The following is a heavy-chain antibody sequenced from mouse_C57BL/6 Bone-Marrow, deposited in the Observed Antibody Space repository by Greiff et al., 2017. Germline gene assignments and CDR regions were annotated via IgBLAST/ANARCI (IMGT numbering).Heavy chain of an antibody. CDR3: DSSGFYFDD. J-gene: IGHJ2*01. V-gene: IGHV1-64*01. CDR2: IHPNSGST. Sequence: VQLQQSGAELVKPGASVKLSCKASGYTFTSYWMHWVKQRPGQGLEWIGMIHPNSGSTNYNEKFKSKATMTVDKSSSTAYMQLSSLTSEDSAVYYCDSSGFYFDDWGQGTTLTVSS. D-gene: IGHD3-2*02. CDR1: GYTFTSYW.